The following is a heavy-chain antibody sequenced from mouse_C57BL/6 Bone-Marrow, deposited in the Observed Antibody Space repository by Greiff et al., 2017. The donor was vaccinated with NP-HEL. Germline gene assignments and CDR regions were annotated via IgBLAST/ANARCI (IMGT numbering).Heavy chain of an antibody. V-gene: IGHV5-2*01. J-gene: IGHJ3*01. CDR1: EYEFPSHD. Sequence: EVKLMESGGGLVQPGESLKLSCESNEYEFPSHDMSWVRKTPEKRLELVAAINSDGGSTYYPDTMERRFIISRDNTKTTLYLQMRSLRSEDTALYYCARLYYGGFAYWGQGTLVTVSA. CDR3: ARLYYGGFAY. D-gene: IGHD2-1*01. CDR2: INSDGGST.